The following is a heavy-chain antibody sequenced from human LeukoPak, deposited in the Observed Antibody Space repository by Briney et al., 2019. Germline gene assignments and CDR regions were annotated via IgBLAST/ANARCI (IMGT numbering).Heavy chain of an antibody. D-gene: IGHD6-19*01. CDR1: GGTFSSYA. CDR2: IIPILGIA. Sequence: GASVKVSCKASGGTFSSYAISWVRQAPGQGLEWMGRIIPILGIANYAQKFQGRVTITADKSTSTAYMELSSLRSEDTAVYYCARDQGIAVAGNNWFDPWGQGTLVTVSS. J-gene: IGHJ5*02. V-gene: IGHV1-69*04. CDR3: ARDQGIAVAGNNWFDP.